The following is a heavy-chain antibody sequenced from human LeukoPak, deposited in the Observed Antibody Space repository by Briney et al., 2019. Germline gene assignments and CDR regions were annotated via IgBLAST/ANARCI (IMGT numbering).Heavy chain of an antibody. CDR1: GYTFSSYG. J-gene: IGHJ4*02. CDR2: ISAYNGDT. CDR3: ARKGSGSAEFDY. V-gene: IGHV1-18*01. D-gene: IGHD3-10*01. Sequence: ASVKVSCKASGYTFSSYGISWVRQAPGQGLEWMGWISAYNGDTHYAQKFQGRVTMTTDTSTSTAYMELRSLRSDDTAMYYCARKGSGSAEFDYWGQGTLVTVSS.